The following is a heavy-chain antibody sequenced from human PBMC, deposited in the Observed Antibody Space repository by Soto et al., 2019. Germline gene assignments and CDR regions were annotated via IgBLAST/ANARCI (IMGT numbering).Heavy chain of an antibody. CDR2: ISSSSSTI. D-gene: IGHD5-18*01. CDR1: GFTFSSYS. CDR3: ARVEYSYGYWAGYFDY. Sequence: GGSLRLSCAASGFTFSSYSMNWVRQAPGKGLEWVSYISSSSSTIYYADSVKGRFTISRDNAKNSLYLQMNSLRGEDTAVYYCARVEYSYGYWAGYFDYWGQGTLVTVSS. V-gene: IGHV3-48*01. J-gene: IGHJ4*02.